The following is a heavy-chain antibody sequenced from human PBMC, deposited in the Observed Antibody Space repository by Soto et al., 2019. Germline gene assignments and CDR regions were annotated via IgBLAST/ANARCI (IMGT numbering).Heavy chain of an antibody. CDR2: INAGNGNT. CDR3: ASTGDFWSGYYINYYYGMDV. D-gene: IGHD3-3*01. Sequence: VASVKVSCKASAYNFTSYAMHWVRQAPGQRLEWMGWINAGNGNTKYSQKFQGRVTITRDTSASTAYMELSSLRSEDTAVYYCASTGDFWSGYYINYYYGMDVWGQGTTVTVSS. CDR1: AYNFTSYA. V-gene: IGHV1-3*01. J-gene: IGHJ6*02.